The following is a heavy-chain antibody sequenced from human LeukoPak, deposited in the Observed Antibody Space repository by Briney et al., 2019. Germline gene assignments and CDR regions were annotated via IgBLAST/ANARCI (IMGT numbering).Heavy chain of an antibody. V-gene: IGHV4-34*01. CDR2: INHSGST. Sequence: SETLSLTCAVYGGSFSGYYWSWIRQPPGKGLEWIGEINHSGSTNYNPSLKSRVTISVDTSKNQFSLKLSSVTAADTAVYYCARDYGGNSNYYYYGMDVWGQGTTVTASS. D-gene: IGHD4-23*01. CDR3: ARDYGGNSNYYYYGMDV. J-gene: IGHJ6*02. CDR1: GGSFSGYY.